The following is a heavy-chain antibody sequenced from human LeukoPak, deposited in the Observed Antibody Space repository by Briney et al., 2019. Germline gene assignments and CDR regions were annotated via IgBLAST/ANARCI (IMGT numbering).Heavy chain of an antibody. J-gene: IGHJ5*02. Sequence: PSETLSLTCTVSGGSISSGDYYWSWIRQPPGKGLEWIGYIYYSGSTYYNPSLKSRVTISVDTSKNQFSLKLSSVTAADTAVYYCARGPGFWSGYYPTQGWFDPWGQGTLVTVSS. CDR1: GGSISSGDYY. CDR3: ARGPGFWSGYYPTQGWFDP. V-gene: IGHV4-30-4*08. CDR2: IYYSGST. D-gene: IGHD3-3*01.